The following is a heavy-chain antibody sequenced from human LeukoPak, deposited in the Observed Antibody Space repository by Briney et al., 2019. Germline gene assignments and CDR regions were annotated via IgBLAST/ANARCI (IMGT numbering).Heavy chain of an antibody. D-gene: IGHD3-10*01. Sequence: GGSLRLSCAASGFTFCSYAMNWVRQAPGKGLEWVSAISGSGGSRYSADSVKGRLTISRDNSKNTLYLQMNSLRAEDTAIYYCAKDLYYYGSGNYIDYWGQGTLVTVSS. CDR3: AKDLYYYGSGNYIDY. CDR1: GFTFCSYA. V-gene: IGHV3-23*01. CDR2: ISGSGGSR. J-gene: IGHJ4*02.